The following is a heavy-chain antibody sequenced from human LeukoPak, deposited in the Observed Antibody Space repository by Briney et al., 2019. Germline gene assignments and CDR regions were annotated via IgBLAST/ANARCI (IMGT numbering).Heavy chain of an antibody. CDR2: ISYDGSNK. CDR3: AKDADRVVVVPAASPFDY. D-gene: IGHD2-2*01. J-gene: IGHJ4*02. V-gene: IGHV3-30*18. Sequence: GRSLRLSCAASGFTFSSYGMHWVRQAPGKGLEWVAIISYDGSNKYYADSVKGRFTISRDNSKNTLYLQMNSLRAEDTAVYYCAKDADRVVVVPAASPFDYWGQGTLVTVSS. CDR1: GFTFSSYG.